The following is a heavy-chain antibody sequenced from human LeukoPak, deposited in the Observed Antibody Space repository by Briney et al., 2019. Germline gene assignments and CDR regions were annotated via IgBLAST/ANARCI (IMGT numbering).Heavy chain of an antibody. CDR1: GFTFGDYP. CDR2: IRSKPYGATT. D-gene: IGHD3-10*01. J-gene: IGHJ4*02. V-gene: IGHV3-49*03. Sequence: SGRSLRLSCTTSGFTFGDYPLSWLRQAPGKGLEWLGFIRSKPYGATTEYAASVKGRFTISGDDSKGIAYLQMNSLKTEDTAVYYCAKDRLHGSGSYSYDYWGQGTLVTVSS. CDR3: AKDRLHGSGSYSYDY.